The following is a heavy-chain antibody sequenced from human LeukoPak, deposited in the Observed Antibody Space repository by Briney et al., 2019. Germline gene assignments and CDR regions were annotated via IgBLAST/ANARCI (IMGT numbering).Heavy chain of an antibody. CDR3: AKETVYSGYDPPPYDY. D-gene: IGHD5-12*01. Sequence: PGGTLRLSCAASGFTFSSYGMSWVRQAPGKGLEWVSAISGSGGSTYYADSVKGRSTISRDNSKNTLYLQMNSLRAEDTAVYYCAKETVYSGYDPPPYDYWGQGTLVTVSS. CDR2: ISGSGGST. J-gene: IGHJ4*02. CDR1: GFTFSSYG. V-gene: IGHV3-23*01.